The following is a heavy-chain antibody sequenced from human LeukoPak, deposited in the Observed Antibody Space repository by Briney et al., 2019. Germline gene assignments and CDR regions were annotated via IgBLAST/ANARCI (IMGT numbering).Heavy chain of an antibody. J-gene: IGHJ4*02. CDR1: GFTFSSYA. Sequence: GRSLRLSCAASGFTFSSYAMHWVRQAPGKGLEWVAVISYDGSNKYYADSVKGRFTISRDNSKNTLYLQMNSLRAEDTAVYYCARDRRLLQGYFDYWGQGTLVTVSS. CDR3: ARDRRLLQGYFDY. D-gene: IGHD2-15*01. V-gene: IGHV3-30*04. CDR2: ISYDGSNK.